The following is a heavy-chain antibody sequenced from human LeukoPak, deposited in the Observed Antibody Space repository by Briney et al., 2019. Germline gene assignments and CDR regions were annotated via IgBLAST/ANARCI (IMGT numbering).Heavy chain of an antibody. Sequence: ASVKVSCKASGYTFTGYFIHWVRQAPGQGLEWMGWINPKSGGTNYAQKFQGRVTMTRDSSISTAYMEVSRLRSDDTAVYYCARHSNRRDFYGSSGYLDYWGQGTPVSVSS. J-gene: IGHJ4*02. CDR1: GYTFTGYF. CDR3: ARHSNRRDFYGSSGYLDY. CDR2: INPKSGGT. D-gene: IGHD3-22*01. V-gene: IGHV1-2*02.